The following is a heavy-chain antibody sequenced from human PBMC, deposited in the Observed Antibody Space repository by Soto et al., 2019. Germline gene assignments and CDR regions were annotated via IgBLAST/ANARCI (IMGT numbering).Heavy chain of an antibody. CDR3: IQSRCGGDCLQSYASHYSYGMDV. J-gene: IGHJ6*02. CDR2: IYWDDDK. CDR1: GFSLSTSGVG. V-gene: IGHV2-5*02. Sequence: GSGPTLVNPTQTLTLTCTFSGFSLSTSGVGVGWIRQPPGKALEWLALIYWDDDKRYSPSLRSRLTISKDTSKNQVVLTMTNMDPVDTATYHCIQSRCGGDCLQSYASHYSYGMDVWGQGTTVTVSS. D-gene: IGHD2-21*02.